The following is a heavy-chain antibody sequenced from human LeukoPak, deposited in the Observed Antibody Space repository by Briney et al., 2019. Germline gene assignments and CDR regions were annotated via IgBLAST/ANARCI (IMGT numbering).Heavy chain of an antibody. CDR1: GYSISSGYY. V-gene: IGHV4-38-2*01. D-gene: IGHD6-6*01. Sequence: SETLSLTCAVSGYSISSGYYWGWIRQPPGKGLELIGCIYHSGSTYYNPSLKSRLTISVDTSKNQFSLKLSSVTAADTAVYYCARPGYSSSKYYFDYWGQGTLVTVSS. CDR2: IYHSGST. J-gene: IGHJ4*02. CDR3: ARPGYSSSKYYFDY.